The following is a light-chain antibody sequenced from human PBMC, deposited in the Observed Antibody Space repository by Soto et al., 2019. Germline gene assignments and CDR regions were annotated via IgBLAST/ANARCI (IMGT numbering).Light chain of an antibody. CDR2: KAS. Sequence: DVVMTQSPLSLPVTPGQPASISCRSSQSLVYSDGNAYLNWFHQRPVQSPRRLIYKASKRDSGVTDRFSCSGLGMDFTLQIKRVEAADGGIYYCMQATLWPPTFGRGTRVEIK. CDR1: QSLVYSDGNAY. J-gene: IGKJ1*01. V-gene: IGKV2-30*01. CDR3: MQATLWPPT.